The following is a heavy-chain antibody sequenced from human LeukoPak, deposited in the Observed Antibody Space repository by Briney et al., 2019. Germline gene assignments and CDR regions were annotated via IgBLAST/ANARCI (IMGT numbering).Heavy chain of an antibody. J-gene: IGHJ6*04. V-gene: IGHV3-33*01. CDR1: GFTFSSYG. CDR3: ARDNVAAAGYYYNYGMDV. Sequence: GRSLRLSCAASGFTFSSYGMHWVRQAPGKGLEWVAVIWYDGSNKYYADSVKGRFTISRDNSKNTLYLQMNSLRAEDTAVYYCARDNVAAAGYYYNYGMDVWGKGTTVTVSS. CDR2: IWYDGSNK. D-gene: IGHD6-13*01.